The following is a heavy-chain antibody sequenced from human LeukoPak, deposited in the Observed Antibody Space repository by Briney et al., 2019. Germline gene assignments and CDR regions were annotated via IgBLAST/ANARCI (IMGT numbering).Heavy chain of an antibody. V-gene: IGHV1-3*01. J-gene: IGHJ4*02. Sequence: ASVKVSCKASGYTFTSYAMHWVRQAPGQRLEWMGWINAGNGNTKYSQKFQGRVTITRDTSASTAYMELSSLRSEDTAVYYCARDLGYYGSGSFLAVVSFDYWGKGTLVTVSS. D-gene: IGHD3-10*01. CDR2: INAGNGNT. CDR1: GYTFTSYA. CDR3: ARDLGYYGSGSFLAVVSFDY.